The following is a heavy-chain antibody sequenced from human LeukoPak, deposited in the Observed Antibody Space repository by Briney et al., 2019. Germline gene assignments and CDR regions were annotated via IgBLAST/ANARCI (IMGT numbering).Heavy chain of an antibody. Sequence: ASETLSLTCAVSGGSISSSNWWSWVRQPPGKGLEWIGEISHTGSTNHYPSLKSRVTISVDRSKNQLSLTLSSVTAADTAVYFCARETGVAVEGDAFDIWGQGTMVTVSS. CDR3: ARETGVAVEGDAFDI. V-gene: IGHV4-4*02. J-gene: IGHJ3*02. CDR2: ISHTGST. D-gene: IGHD6-19*01. CDR1: GGSISSSNW.